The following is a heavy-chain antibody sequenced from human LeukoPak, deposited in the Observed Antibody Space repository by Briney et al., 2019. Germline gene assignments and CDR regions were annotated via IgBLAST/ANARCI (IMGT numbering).Heavy chain of an antibody. V-gene: IGHV4-59*01. CDR1: GGSISSYY. CDR2: IYYSGST. J-gene: IGHJ4*02. Sequence: PSETLSLTCTVSGGSISSYYWSWIRQPPGKGLEWIGYIYYSGSTNYNPSLKSRVTISVDTSKNQFSLKLSSVTAADTAVYYCARSGYYGSGSYYIPHFDYWGQGTLVTVPS. CDR3: ARSGYYGSGSYYIPHFDY. D-gene: IGHD3-10*01.